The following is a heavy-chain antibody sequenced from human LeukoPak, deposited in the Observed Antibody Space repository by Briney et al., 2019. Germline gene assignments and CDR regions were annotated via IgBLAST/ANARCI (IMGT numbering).Heavy chain of an antibody. CDR1: GGSLSGSSYY. J-gene: IGHJ4*02. CDR3: TRHGGYCSGGSCYSVDY. V-gene: IGHV4-39*01. D-gene: IGHD2-15*01. CDR2: IYYSGST. Sequence: PSETLSLTCTVSGGSLSGSSYYWGWIRQPPGKGREWIGSIYYSGSTYCNPSIKSRVTISVDTSKNQFSLKLSSVTAADTAVYYCTRHGGYCSGGSCYSVDYWGQGTLVTVSS.